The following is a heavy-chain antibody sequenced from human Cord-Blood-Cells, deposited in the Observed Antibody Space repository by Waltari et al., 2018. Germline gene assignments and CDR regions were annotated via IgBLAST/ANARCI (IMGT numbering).Heavy chain of an antibody. Sequence: QVQLQESGPGLVEPSGTLSLTCTGSGGSISSYSWSWIGQPPGKGLGWVGYIYYSGSTNYTPSLQSPVSISVDPRKKQFSRKLSSVTASDTAGYYGARLEYGSGSYYTHYGGQGTLATVPS. CDR3: ARLEYGSGSYYTHY. CDR1: GGSISSYS. CDR2: IYYSGST. J-gene: IGHJ4*02. V-gene: IGHV4-59*08. D-gene: IGHD3-10*01.